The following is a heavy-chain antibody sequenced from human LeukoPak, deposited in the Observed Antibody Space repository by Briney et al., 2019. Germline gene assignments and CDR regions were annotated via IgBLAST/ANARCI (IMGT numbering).Heavy chain of an antibody. V-gene: IGHV3-7*01. Sequence: GGFLRLSCEVSGFTFTDYWMNWVRQAPGKGPEWVASIRQDGSEKTYVNSVKGRFTISRDNTKNSLSLQLNGLRAEDTAVYYCARDGTAAGLYFDLWGQGTLVTVSS. CDR2: IRQDGSEK. J-gene: IGHJ4*01. D-gene: IGHD6-13*01. CDR3: ARDGTAAGLYFDL. CDR1: GFTFTDYW.